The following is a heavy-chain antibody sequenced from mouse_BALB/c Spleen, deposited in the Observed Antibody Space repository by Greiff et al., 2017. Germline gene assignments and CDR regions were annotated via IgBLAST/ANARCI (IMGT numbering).Heavy chain of an antibody. D-gene: IGHD2-1*01. Sequence: EVQLQESGPGLVKPSQSLSLTCTVTGYSITSDYAWNWIRQFPGNKLEWMGYISYSGSTSYNPSLKSRISITRDTSKNQFFLQLNSVTTEDTATYYCAIGNYGGSAMDYWGQGTSVTVSS. J-gene: IGHJ4*01. V-gene: IGHV3-2*02. CDR3: AIGNYGGSAMDY. CDR1: GYSITSDYA. CDR2: ISYSGST.